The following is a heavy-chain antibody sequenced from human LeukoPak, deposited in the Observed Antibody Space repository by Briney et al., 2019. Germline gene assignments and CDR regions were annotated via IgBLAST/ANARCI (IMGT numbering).Heavy chain of an antibody. CDR2: IGTAGDT. CDR1: GYSFSSYY. CDR3: ARGKDTAMGRGYYYYYMDV. Sequence: PWGSLSLTCAVSGYSFSSYYFYGGLQATPKSLEGGSAIGTAGDTYYPGSVKGRFTISRENAKNSLYLQMNSLRAGDTAVYYCARGKDTAMGRGYYYYYMDVWGKGTTVTVSS. D-gene: IGHD5-18*01. J-gene: IGHJ6*03. V-gene: IGHV3-13*01.